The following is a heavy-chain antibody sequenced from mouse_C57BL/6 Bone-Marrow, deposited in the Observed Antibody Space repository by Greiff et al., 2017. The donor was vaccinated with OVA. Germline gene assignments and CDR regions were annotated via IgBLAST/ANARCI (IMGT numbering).Heavy chain of an antibody. V-gene: IGHV1-19*01. CDR2: INPYNGGT. CDR1: GYTFTDYY. CDR3: FYYYGSSFAY. D-gene: IGHD1-1*01. J-gene: IGHJ3*01. Sequence: EVQLQQSGPVLVKPGASVKMSCKASGYTFTDYYMNWVKQSHGKSLEWIGVINPYNGGTSYNQKFKGKATLTVDKSSSTAYMELNSLTSEDSAVYYCFYYYGSSFAYWGQGTLVTVSA.